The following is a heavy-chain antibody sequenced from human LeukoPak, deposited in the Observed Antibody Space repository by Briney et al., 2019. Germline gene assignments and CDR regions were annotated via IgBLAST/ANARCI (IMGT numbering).Heavy chain of an antibody. J-gene: IGHJ4*02. Sequence: SETLSLTCAVYGGSFSGYYWSWIRQPPGKGLERIGEINHSGSTNYNPSLRSRVTISVDTSKNQFSLKLSSVTAADTAVYYCARGYCSGGSCFYYFDYWGQGTLVTVSS. D-gene: IGHD2-15*01. CDR3: ARGYCSGGSCFYYFDY. V-gene: IGHV4-34*01. CDR1: GGSFSGYY. CDR2: INHSGST.